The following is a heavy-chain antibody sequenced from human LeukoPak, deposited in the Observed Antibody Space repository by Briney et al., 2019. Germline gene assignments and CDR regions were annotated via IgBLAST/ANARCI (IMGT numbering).Heavy chain of an antibody. J-gene: IGHJ4*02. CDR3: AREDIVVVPAAIHFDY. CDR1: DGSISSYY. Sequence: PSETLSLTCTVSDGSISSYYWSWIRQPAGKGLEWIGRIYTSGSTNYNPSLKSRVTMSVDTSKNQFSLKLSSVTAADTAVYYCAREDIVVVPAAIHFDYWGQGTLVTVSS. CDR2: IYTSGST. V-gene: IGHV4-4*07. D-gene: IGHD2-2*02.